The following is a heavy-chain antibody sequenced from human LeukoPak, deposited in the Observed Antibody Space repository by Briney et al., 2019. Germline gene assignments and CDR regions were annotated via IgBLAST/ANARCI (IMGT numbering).Heavy chain of an antibody. CDR2: ISGSGGST. Sequence: GGSLRLSCAASGFTFSSYAMSWVRQAPGKGLEWVSVISGSGGSTYYADSVKGRFTISRDNSKNTLYLQMNSLRAEDTAVYYCAREGRSTKNYYYYGMDVWGQGTTVTVSS. D-gene: IGHD2-8*01. V-gene: IGHV3-23*01. J-gene: IGHJ6*02. CDR3: AREGRSTKNYYYYGMDV. CDR1: GFTFSSYA.